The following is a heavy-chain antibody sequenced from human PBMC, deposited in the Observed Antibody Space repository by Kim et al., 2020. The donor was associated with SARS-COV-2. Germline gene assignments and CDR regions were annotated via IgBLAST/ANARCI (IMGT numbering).Heavy chain of an antibody. J-gene: IGHJ6*02. V-gene: IGHV3-33*01. D-gene: IGHD3-10*01. CDR3: ERTLVLSGYYGMDV. Sequence: YAVSVKGRFPSARDNAKNTLYLTMNSLRAEGTAVYYCERTLVLSGYYGMDVWGQGTTVTVSS.